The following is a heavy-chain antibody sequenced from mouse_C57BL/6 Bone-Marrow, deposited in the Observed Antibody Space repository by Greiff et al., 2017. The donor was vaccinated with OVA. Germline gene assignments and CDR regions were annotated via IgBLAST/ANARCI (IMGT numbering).Heavy chain of an antibody. CDR3: ARRTPYYSNYDYFDY. D-gene: IGHD2-5*01. CDR2: IFPGSGST. Sequence: QVQLQQSGPELVKPGASVKISCKASGYTFTDYYINWVKQRPGQGLEWIGWIFPGSGSTYYNEKFKGKATLTVDKSSSTAYMLLSSLTSEDSAVYFCARRTPYYSNYDYFDYWGQGTTLTVSS. J-gene: IGHJ2*01. CDR1: GYTFTDYY. V-gene: IGHV1-75*01.